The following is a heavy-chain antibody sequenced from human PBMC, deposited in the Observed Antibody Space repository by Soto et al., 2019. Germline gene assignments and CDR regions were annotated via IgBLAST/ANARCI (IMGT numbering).Heavy chain of an antibody. CDR1: GGSVSTGNYN. CDR2: IFFTGST. Sequence: SETLSLTCTVSGGSVSTGNYNWSWVRQTPGKVLEWIGNIFFTGSTHYNPSLTSRVTISVDTSKNQFSLELRSVTAADTAVYYCARDGHGMDVWGQGTTVTVSS. J-gene: IGHJ6*02. CDR3: ARDGHGMDV. V-gene: IGHV4-61*01.